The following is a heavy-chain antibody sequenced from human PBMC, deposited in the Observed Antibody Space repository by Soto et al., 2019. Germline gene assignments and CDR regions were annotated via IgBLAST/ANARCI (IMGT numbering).Heavy chain of an antibody. CDR2: ISYDGSNK. V-gene: IGHV3-30*18. CDR1: GFTFSSYG. D-gene: IGHD6-19*01. CDR3: AKDSSGWYRIYYYYGMDV. Sequence: QVQLVESGGGVVQPGRSLRLSCAASGFTFSSYGMHWVRQAPGKGLEWVAVISYDGSNKYYADSVKGRFTISRDNSKNTLYLQMNSLRAEDTAVYYCAKDSSGWYRIYYYYGMDVWGQGTTVTVSS. J-gene: IGHJ6*02.